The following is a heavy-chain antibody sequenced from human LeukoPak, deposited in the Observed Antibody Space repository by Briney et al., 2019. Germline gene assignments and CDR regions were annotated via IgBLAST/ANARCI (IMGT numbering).Heavy chain of an antibody. J-gene: IGHJ5*02. CDR2: IIPMFGTA. D-gene: IGHD3-3*01. CDR1: GGTFSSYA. CDR3: ARDGDFWSDWAS. V-gene: IGHV1-69*05. Sequence: ASVKVSCKASGGTFSSYAISWVRQAPGQGLEWMGGIIPMFGTANYAQKFQGRVTITTDESTSTAYMELSSLRSEDTAVYYCARDGDFWSDWASWGQRTLVTVSS.